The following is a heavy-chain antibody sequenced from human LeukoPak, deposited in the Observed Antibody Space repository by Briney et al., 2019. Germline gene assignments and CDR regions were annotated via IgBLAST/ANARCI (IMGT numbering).Heavy chain of an antibody. CDR1: GFTFSSHA. CDR2: ISADSYYT. D-gene: IGHD5-18*01. CDR3: ANFVDTSMGGNDY. J-gene: IGHJ4*02. V-gene: IGHV3-23*01. Sequence: PGGSLRLSCAASGFTFSSHAMSWVRQAPGKGLEWVSAISADSYYTYYADSVQGRFTISRDNSKNTLYPQMNSPRAEDTALYYCANFVDTSMGGNDYWGQGTLVTVSS.